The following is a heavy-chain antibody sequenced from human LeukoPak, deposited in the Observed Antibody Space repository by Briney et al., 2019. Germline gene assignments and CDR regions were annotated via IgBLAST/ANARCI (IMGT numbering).Heavy chain of an antibody. Sequence: GGSLRLSCAASGFTFSNYAMTWVRQAPGKGLEWVSSVRGSGDGTSYGDSVKGRFTMSRDNSKNTLYLQMSSLRAEDTAIYYCGRDPNGDYVGAFDFWGLGTLVTVSS. V-gene: IGHV3-23*01. J-gene: IGHJ3*01. CDR2: VRGSGDGT. CDR1: GFTFSNYA. D-gene: IGHD4-17*01. CDR3: GRDPNGDYVGAFDF.